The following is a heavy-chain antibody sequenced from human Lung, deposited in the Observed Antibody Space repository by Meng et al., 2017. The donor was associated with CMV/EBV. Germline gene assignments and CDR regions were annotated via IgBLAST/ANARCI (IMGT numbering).Heavy chain of an antibody. J-gene: IGHJ6*02. CDR2: IRYDGSNK. V-gene: IGHV3-30*02. Sequence: GGSLRLSCAASGFTFSSYGMHWVRQAPGKGLEWVAFIRYDGSNKYYADSVKARFTISRDNSKNTLYLQMNSLRAEDTAVYYCAKDGRGYSYGYGMDVWGQGTTVTVSS. CDR1: GFTFSSYG. D-gene: IGHD5-18*01. CDR3: AKDGRGYSYGYGMDV.